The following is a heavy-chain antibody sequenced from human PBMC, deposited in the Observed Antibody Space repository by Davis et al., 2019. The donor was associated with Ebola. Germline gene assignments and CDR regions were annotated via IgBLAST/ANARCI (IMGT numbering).Heavy chain of an antibody. CDR2: IYYSGST. J-gene: IGHJ3*02. CDR1: GGSISSSSYY. Sequence: MPSETLSLTCTVSGGSISSSSYYWGWIRQPPGKGLEWIGSIYYSGSTYYNPSLKSRVTIPVDPSKNQFSLKLSSVTAADTAVYYCARQHGDIWSGYYAFDIWGQGTMVTVSS. CDR3: ARQHGDIWSGYYAFDI. V-gene: IGHV4-39*01. D-gene: IGHD3-3*01.